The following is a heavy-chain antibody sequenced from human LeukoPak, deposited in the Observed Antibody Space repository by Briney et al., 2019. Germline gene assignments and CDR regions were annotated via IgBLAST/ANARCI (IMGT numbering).Heavy chain of an antibody. J-gene: IGHJ4*02. CDR1: GFTFSNYG. CDR3: TRDSAHSGDY. D-gene: IGHD2-15*01. Sequence: GGSLRLSCAASGFTFSNYGMHWVRQAPGKGLEWVAFIRYDGSNKYYADSVKGRFTISRDNAKNTLYLQMNSLRAEDTAVYYCTRDSAHSGDYWGQGTLVTVSS. V-gene: IGHV3-30*02. CDR2: IRYDGSNK.